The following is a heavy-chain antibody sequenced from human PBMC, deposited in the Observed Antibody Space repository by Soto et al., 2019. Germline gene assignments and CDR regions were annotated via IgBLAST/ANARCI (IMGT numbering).Heavy chain of an antibody. CDR3: ARGLEVNWNYYAFDY. J-gene: IGHJ4*02. D-gene: IGHD1-7*01. CDR2: ISYHGRNK. Sequence: GGSLRLSCAASGFTFSSYAMHWVRQAPGKGLEWVAVISYHGRNKYYADSVKGRFTISRDNSKNTLYLQMDSLRVEDTAVYYCARGLEVNWNYYAFDYWGQGTLVTVSS. V-gene: IGHV3-30*04. CDR1: GFTFSSYA.